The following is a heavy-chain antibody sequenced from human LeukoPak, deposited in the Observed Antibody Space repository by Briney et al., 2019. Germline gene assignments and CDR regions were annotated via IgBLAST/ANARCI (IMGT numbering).Heavy chain of an antibody. V-gene: IGHV3-7*01. D-gene: IGHD4-17*01. CDR1: GFTFSSYD. CDR3: AGELGAGY. CDR2: INQDGTEK. Sequence: HPWGSLRLSCPASGFTFSSYDIHWVGQAPGKGLQWLANINQDGTEKSYVDSVKGRFTISRDNAKNTLYLQMNSLRTEDTAVYYCAGELGAGYWGEGNLVTVSS. J-gene: IGHJ4*02.